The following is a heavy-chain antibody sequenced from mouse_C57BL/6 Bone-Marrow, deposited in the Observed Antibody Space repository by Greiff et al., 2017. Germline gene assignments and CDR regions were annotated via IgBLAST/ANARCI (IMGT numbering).Heavy chain of an antibody. J-gene: IGHJ2*01. CDR1: GYAFTNYL. CDR2: INPGSGGT. CDR3: ARRGGGNCVGDY. V-gene: IGHV1-54*01. Sequence: QVQLQQSGAELVRPGTSVKVSCKASGYAFTNYLIEWVKQRPGQGLEWIGVINPGSGGTNYNEKFKGKATLTADKSSSTAYMQLSSLTSEGSAVYFCARRGGGNCVGDYWGQGTTLTVSS. D-gene: IGHD2-1*01.